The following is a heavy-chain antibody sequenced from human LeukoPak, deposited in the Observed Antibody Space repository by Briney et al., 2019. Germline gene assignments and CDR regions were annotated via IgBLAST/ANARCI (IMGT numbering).Heavy chain of an antibody. J-gene: IGHJ4*02. D-gene: IGHD6-6*01. V-gene: IGHV3-30*18. CDR3: AKGGSSSSYYFDY. CDR1: GFTFSSYG. CDR2: ISYDGSNK. Sequence: PGRSLRLSCAASGFTFSSYGMRWVRQAPGKGLEWVAVISYDGSNKYYADSVKGRFTISRDNSKNTLYLQMNSLRAEDTAVYYCAKGGSSSSYYFDYGGQGTLVTVSS.